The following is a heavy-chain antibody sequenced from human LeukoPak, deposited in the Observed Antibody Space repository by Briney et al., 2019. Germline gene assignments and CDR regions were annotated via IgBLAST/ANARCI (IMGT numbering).Heavy chain of an antibody. V-gene: IGHV4-39*01. J-gene: IGHJ4*02. Sequence: PSETLSLTCTVSGVSISSSSYYWGWIRQPPGKGLEWIGSIYYSGSTYYNPSLKSRVTISVDTSKNQFSLKLSSVTAADTAVYYCARHNTTVVTTYFDYWGQGTLVTVSS. CDR2: IYYSGST. CDR1: GVSISSSSYY. CDR3: ARHNTTVVTTYFDY. D-gene: IGHD4-23*01.